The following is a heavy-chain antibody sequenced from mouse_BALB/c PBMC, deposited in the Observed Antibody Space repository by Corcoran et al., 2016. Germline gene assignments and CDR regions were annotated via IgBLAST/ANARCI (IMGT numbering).Heavy chain of an antibody. CDR2: INTYTGEP. CDR1: GYTFTNYG. V-gene: IGHV9-3-1*01. J-gene: IGHJ4*01. CDR3: ATMVTMDY. D-gene: IGHD2-2*01. Sequence: QIQLVQSGPELKKPGETVKISCKASGYTFTNYGMNWVKQAPGKGLKWMGWINTYTGEPTYADDFKGRFAFSLETSASTPYLQINNLKNEDTATYFCATMVTMDYWGQGTSVTVSS.